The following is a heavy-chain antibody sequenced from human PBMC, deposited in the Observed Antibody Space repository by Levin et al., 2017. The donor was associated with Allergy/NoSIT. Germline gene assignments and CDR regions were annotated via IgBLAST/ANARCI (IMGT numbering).Heavy chain of an antibody. J-gene: IGHJ4*02. CDR1: GGSFSGYY. Sequence: SETLSLTCAVYGGSFSGYYWSWIRQPPGKGLEWIGEINHSGSTNYNPSLKSRVTISVDTSKNQFSLKLSSVTAADTAVYYCARGLGYWGQGTLVTVSS. CDR3: ARGLGY. V-gene: IGHV4-34*01. CDR2: INHSGST.